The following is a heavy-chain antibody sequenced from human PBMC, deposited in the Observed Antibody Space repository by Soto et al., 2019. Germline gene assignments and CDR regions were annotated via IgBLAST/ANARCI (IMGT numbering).Heavy chain of an antibody. V-gene: IGHV1-69*12. CDR3: ASTTRAAAGTWCYYYGMDV. CDR1: GSTFSSYA. CDR2: IIPIFGTA. J-gene: IGHJ6*02. D-gene: IGHD6-13*01. Sequence: QVQLVQSGAEVKKPGSSVKFSCKASGSTFSSYAISWVRQAPGQGLKWMGGIIPIFGTANYAQKFQGRVTITADESTSTAYMELSSLRSEDTAVYYCASTTRAAAGTWCYYYGMDVWGQGTTVTVSS.